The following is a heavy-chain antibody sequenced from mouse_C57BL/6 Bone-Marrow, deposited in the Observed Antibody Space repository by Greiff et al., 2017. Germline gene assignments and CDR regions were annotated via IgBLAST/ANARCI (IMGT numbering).Heavy chain of an antibody. V-gene: IGHV1-81*01. CDR3: ARVRAHYYGSSPHWYFDV. Sequence: QVQLQQSGAELARPGASVKLSCKASGYTFTSYGISWVKQRTGQGLEWIGEIYPRSGNTYYNEKFKGKATLTADKSSSTAYMELRSLTSEDSAVYFCARVRAHYYGSSPHWYFDVWGTGTTVTVSS. J-gene: IGHJ1*03. CDR1: GYTFTSYG. D-gene: IGHD1-1*01. CDR2: IYPRSGNT.